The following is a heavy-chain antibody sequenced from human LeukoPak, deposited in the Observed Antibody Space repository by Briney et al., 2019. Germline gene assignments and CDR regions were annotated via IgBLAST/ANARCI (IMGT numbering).Heavy chain of an antibody. Sequence: GGSLRLSCAASGFTFSSYAMSWVRQAPGKGLEWVSAISGSGGSTYFADSVKGRFTISRDNSKNTLYLQMDTLRADDTAVYYCAKGAGYDFWSGGYYYYMDVWGKGTTVTVSS. CDR3: AKGAGYDFWSGGYYYYMDV. CDR1: GFTFSSYA. J-gene: IGHJ6*03. D-gene: IGHD3-3*01. V-gene: IGHV3-23*01. CDR2: ISGSGGST.